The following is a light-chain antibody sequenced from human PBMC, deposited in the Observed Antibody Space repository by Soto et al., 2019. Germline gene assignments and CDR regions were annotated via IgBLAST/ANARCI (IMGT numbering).Light chain of an antibody. CDR2: SNT. CDR1: SSNIGSHT. CDR3: AAWDDSLNGVV. J-gene: IGLJ2*01. V-gene: IGLV1-44*01. Sequence: QSVLTQPPSASGTPGQTTAISCSGGSSNIGSHTVNWYQQLPGTAPRLLIYSNTQRPSGVPDRFSGSKSGTSASLAITGLQSEYEGDYYCAAWDDSLNGVVFGGGTKLTVL.